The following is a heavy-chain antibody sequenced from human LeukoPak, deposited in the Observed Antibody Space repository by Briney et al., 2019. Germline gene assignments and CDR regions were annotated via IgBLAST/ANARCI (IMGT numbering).Heavy chain of an antibody. CDR2: ISPTGSTT. CDR3: ARGPNSNWSGLDF. CDR1: GFSFSGHW. V-gene: IGHV3-74*01. Sequence: GGSLRLSCIASGFSFSGHWMHWARQLPGKGLVWVSHISPTGSTTSYADSVKGRFTVSRDNAKNTLYLQVNNLRAEDTAVYYCARGPNSNWSGLDFWGQGTLVTVSS. J-gene: IGHJ4*02. D-gene: IGHD6-6*01.